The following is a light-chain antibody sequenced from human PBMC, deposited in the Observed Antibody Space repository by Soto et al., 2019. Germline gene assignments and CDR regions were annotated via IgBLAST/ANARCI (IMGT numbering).Light chain of an antibody. CDR1: QSLKNNF. V-gene: IGKV3-20*01. CDR3: QQYGSSPRT. J-gene: IGKJ1*01. CDR2: GAS. Sequence: ESVLTQSPGTLSLSPGERATLACRARQSLKNNFLAWYQQKPGQAPRILIFGASSRSSGIPYRFSGSGSGTDFTLTISRLEPEDFAAYYCQQYGSSPRTFGQGTKVDIK.